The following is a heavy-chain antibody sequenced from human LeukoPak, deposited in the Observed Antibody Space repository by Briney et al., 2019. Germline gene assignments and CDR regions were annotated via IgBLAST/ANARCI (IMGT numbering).Heavy chain of an antibody. V-gene: IGHV3-66*02. D-gene: IGHD6-13*01. CDR1: GFTVSSTY. Sequence: GGSLRLSCAASGFTVSSTYMSWVRQAPGKGLEWVSVLYSGGTTYYADSVKGRFTIPRDNSKNTLYLQMNSLRAEDTAVYYCARDSNYDYWGQGTLVTVSS. CDR3: ARDSNYDY. CDR2: LYSGGTT. J-gene: IGHJ4*02.